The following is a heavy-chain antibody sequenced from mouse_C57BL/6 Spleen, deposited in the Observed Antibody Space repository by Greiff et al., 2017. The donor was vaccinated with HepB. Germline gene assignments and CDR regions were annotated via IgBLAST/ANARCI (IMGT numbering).Heavy chain of an antibody. D-gene: IGHD1-1*02. J-gene: IGHJ3*01. CDR3: ARSSYGAWFAY. CDR1: GFTFTDYY. V-gene: IGHV7-3*01. CDR2: IRNKANGYTT. Sequence: EVQRVESGGGLVQPGGSLSLSCAASGFTFTDYYMSWVRQPPGKALEWLGFIRNKANGYTTEYSASVKGRFTISRDNSQSILYLQMNALRAEDSATYYCARSSYGAWFAYWGQGTLVTVSA.